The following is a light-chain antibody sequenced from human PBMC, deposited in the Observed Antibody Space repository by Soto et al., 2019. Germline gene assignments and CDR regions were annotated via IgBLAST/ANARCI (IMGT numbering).Light chain of an antibody. CDR3: QHYTNWPLT. CDR2: GAS. J-gene: IGKJ4*01. CDR1: HSVSSR. Sequence: EIVMTPSPATLSLSPGEKATLSCRASHSVSSRLAWYQQKPGQAPRLLIYGASTRATGLPARFSGSGSGTEFTLTISSLQSEDFAVYYCQHYTNWPLTFGGGTKWIS. V-gene: IGKV3-15*01.